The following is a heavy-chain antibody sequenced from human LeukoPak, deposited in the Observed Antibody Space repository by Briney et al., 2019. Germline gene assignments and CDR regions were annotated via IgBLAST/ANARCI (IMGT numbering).Heavy chain of an antibody. J-gene: IGHJ4*02. Sequence: ASVKVSCKASGYIFTSYYMHWVRQAPGQGLEWMGIINPSGGSTGYAQRFHGRVTMTRDTSTSTAYMELSSLRSEDTAVYYCARDPIGSRWPYYFDYWGQGTLVTVSS. CDR2: INPSGGST. D-gene: IGHD6-13*01. CDR3: ARDPIGSRWPYYFDY. V-gene: IGHV1-46*01. CDR1: GYIFTSYY.